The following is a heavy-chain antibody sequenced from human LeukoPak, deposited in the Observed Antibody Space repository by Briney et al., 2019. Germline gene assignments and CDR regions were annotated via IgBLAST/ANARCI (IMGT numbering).Heavy chain of an antibody. Sequence: GGSLRLSCTASEFTLSRYTMNWVRQAPGKGLEWVSSITSSSNYIHYADSVKGRFTISRDNAKSSLYLQMNSLRPEDTAVYYCARGASDFDYWGQGTLVTVSS. CDR2: ITSSSNYI. D-gene: IGHD5-12*01. CDR3: ARGASDFDY. J-gene: IGHJ4*02. V-gene: IGHV3-21*04. CDR1: EFTLSRYT.